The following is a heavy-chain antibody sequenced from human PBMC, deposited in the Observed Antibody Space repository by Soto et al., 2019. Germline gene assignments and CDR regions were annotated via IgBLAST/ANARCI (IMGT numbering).Heavy chain of an antibody. CDR2: MNPNSGNT. J-gene: IGHJ6*02. D-gene: IGHD2-2*01. V-gene: IGHV1-8*01. Sequence: ASVKVSCKASGYTFTSYDINWVRQATGQGLEWMGWMNPNSGNTGYAQKFQGRVTMTRNTSISTAYMELSSLRSEDTAVYYCARGRYCSSTSSRYYYYYGMDVWGQGTTVTVSS. CDR1: GYTFTSYD. CDR3: ARGRYCSSTSSRYYYYYGMDV.